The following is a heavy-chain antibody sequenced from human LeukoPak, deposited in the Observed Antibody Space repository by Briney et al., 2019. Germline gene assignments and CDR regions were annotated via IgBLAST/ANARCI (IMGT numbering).Heavy chain of an antibody. J-gene: IGHJ4*02. D-gene: IGHD1-1*01. Sequence: VKVSCKASGYTFTSYYMHWVRQAPGQGLEWMGIINPSGGSTSYAQKFQGRVTMTRDTSTSTVYMGLSSLGSEDTAVYYCARDGKNYYFDYWGQGTLVTVSS. CDR3: ARDGKNYYFDY. CDR2: INPSGGST. V-gene: IGHV1-46*01. CDR1: GYTFTSYY.